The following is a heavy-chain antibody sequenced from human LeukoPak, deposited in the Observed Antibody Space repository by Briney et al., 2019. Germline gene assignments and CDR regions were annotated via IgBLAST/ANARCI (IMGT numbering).Heavy chain of an antibody. CDR3: ARDGDFWSGYYRY. Sequence: SETLSLTCTVSGGSISSYYWSWIRQPPGKGLEWIGYIHYSGGITYYNPSLKSRVTISVDTSKNQFSLSLSSVTAADTAVYYCARDGDFWSGYYRYWGQGTLVTVSS. V-gene: IGHV4-59*12. CDR1: GGSISSYY. CDR2: IHYSGGIT. D-gene: IGHD3-3*01. J-gene: IGHJ4*02.